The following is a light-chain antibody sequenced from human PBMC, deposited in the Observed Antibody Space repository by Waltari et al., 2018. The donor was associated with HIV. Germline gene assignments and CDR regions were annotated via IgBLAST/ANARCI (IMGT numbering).Light chain of an antibody. V-gene: IGLV2-14*03. CDR1: SSDVGGYKY. Sequence: QSALTQPASVSGSPGQSTTISCTGTSSDVGGYKYVSWYQQHPVKAPKLMIYDVSNRPSGVSNRFSGSKSGNTASLTISGLQAEDEADYYCSSYTSSSTYVFGTGTKVTVL. CDR3: SSYTSSSTYV. CDR2: DVS. J-gene: IGLJ1*01.